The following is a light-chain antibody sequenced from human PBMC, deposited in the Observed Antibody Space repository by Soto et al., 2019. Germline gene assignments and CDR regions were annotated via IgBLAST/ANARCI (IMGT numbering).Light chain of an antibody. V-gene: IGLV2-14*01. Sequence: HSALTQPASVSGSPGQSIIISCTGTSSDVGSYDYVSWYQQHPGKAPKLMIFDVSDRPSGVSNRFSGSKSGNTASLTISGLQAEDEADYYCSSYTSTSSYVFGTGTKLTVL. J-gene: IGLJ1*01. CDR2: DVS. CDR1: SSDVGSYDY. CDR3: SSYTSTSSYV.